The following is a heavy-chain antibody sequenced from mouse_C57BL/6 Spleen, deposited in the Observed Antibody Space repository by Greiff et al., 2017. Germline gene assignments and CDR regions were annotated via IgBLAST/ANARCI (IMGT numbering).Heavy chain of an antibody. J-gene: IGHJ4*01. V-gene: IGHV1-54*01. CDR1: GYAFTNYL. Sequence: QVQLQQSGAELVRPGTSVKVSCKASGYAFTNYLIEWVKQRPGQGLEWIGVINPGSGGTNYNEKFKGKATLTADKSSSTAYMQLSSLPSEDSAVYFCARGKTWGHAMDYWGQGTSVTVSS. CDR2: INPGSGGT. CDR3: ARGKTWGHAMDY.